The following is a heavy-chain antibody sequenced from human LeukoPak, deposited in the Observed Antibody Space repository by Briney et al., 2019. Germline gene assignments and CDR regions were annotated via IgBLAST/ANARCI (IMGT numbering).Heavy chain of an antibody. Sequence: ASVKVSCKASGYTFTSYYMHWVRQAPGHGLEWMGIINPSGGSTSYAQKFQGRVTMTRDMSTSTVYMELSSLRSEDTAVYYCARESGYSSSWRGNWFDPWGQGTLVTVSS. CDR1: GYTFTSYY. D-gene: IGHD6-13*01. J-gene: IGHJ5*02. CDR3: ARESGYSSSWRGNWFDP. V-gene: IGHV1-46*01. CDR2: INPSGGST.